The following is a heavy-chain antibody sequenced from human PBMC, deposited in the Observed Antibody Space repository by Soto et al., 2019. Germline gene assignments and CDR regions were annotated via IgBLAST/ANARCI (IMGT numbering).Heavy chain of an antibody. CDR3: VKQALQHCSGGTCYHDY. D-gene: IGHD2-15*01. Sequence: EVQLLESGGDLVQPGGSLRLSCAASGFTFSNYAMSWVRQAPGKGLEWVSAIRPSGGSAYYADSVKGRFTISRDNSKNTLYLQMNSLRAEDTALYYCVKQALQHCSGGTCYHDYWGQGTLVTVSS. J-gene: IGHJ4*02. CDR1: GFTFSNYA. CDR2: IRPSGGSA. V-gene: IGHV3-23*01.